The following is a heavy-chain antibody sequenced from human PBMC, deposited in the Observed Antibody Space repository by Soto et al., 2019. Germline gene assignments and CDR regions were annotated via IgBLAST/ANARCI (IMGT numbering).Heavy chain of an antibody. CDR2: IIPIFGTA. J-gene: IGHJ4*02. V-gene: IGHV1-69*13. D-gene: IGHD3-22*01. CDR3: ARDLRYYYDSSGYSTLDY. CDR1: GGTFSSYA. Sequence: SVKVSCKASGGTFSSYAISWVRQAPGQGLEWMGGIIPIFGTANYAQKFQGRVTITADESTSTAYMELSSLRSEDTAVYYCARDLRYYYDSSGYSTLDYWGQGTLVTVSS.